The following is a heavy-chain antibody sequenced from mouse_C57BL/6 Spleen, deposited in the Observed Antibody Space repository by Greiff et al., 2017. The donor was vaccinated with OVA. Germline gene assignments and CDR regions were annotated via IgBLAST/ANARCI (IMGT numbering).Heavy chain of an antibody. CDR1: GYTFTDYY. D-gene: IGHD2-3*01. J-gene: IGHJ4*01. CDR2: IYPGSGNT. Sequence: QVQLQQSGAELVRPGASVKLSCKASGYTFTDYYINWVKQRPGQGLEWIARIYPGSGNTYYNEKFKGKATLTAEKSSSTAYMQLSSLTSEDSAVYFCARTLYDGYYEGYAMDYWGQGTSVTVSS. V-gene: IGHV1-76*01. CDR3: ARTLYDGYYEGYAMDY.